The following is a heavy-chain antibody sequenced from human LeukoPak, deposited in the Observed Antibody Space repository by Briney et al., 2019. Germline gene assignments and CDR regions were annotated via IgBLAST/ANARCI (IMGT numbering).Heavy chain of an antibody. CDR1: GFTFSSYA. D-gene: IGHD4-17*01. Sequence: PGGSLRLSCAASGFTFSSYAMHWVRQAPGKGLEWVAVISYDGSNKYYADSVKGRFTISRDNSKNTLYLQMNSLRAEDTAVYYCASGHDYGDYYGMDVWGQGTTVTVSS. V-gene: IGHV3-30-3*01. CDR2: ISYDGSNK. J-gene: IGHJ6*02. CDR3: ASGHDYGDYYGMDV.